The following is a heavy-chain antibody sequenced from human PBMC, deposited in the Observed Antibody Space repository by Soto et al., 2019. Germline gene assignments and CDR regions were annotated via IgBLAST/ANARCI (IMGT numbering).Heavy chain of an antibody. J-gene: IGHJ4*02. Sequence: GGSLRLSCVPTGFTFSNYGMHRVRKAPGKGLEWVAVISYDGSTMYYADSVKGRFTISRDNSKNTLYLQMNSLRADDTAVLYCAKDAITFCGSTSCFYFGYWGQGTLFTVSS. CDR2: ISYDGSTM. V-gene: IGHV3-30*18. D-gene: IGHD2-2*01. CDR1: GFTFSNYG. CDR3: AKDAITFCGSTSCFYFGY.